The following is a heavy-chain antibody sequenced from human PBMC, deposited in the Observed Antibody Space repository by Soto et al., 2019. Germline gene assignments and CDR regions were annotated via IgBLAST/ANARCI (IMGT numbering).Heavy chain of an antibody. D-gene: IGHD2-2*01. CDR3: ARSDIVVVPAAMVPSRRYYYYGMDV. CDR1: GYTFTSYD. J-gene: IGHJ6*02. CDR2: IIPIFGTA. Sequence: ASVKVSCKASGYTFTSYDINWVRQATGQGLEWMGWIIPIFGTANYAQKFRGRVTITADESTSTAYMELSSLRSEDTAVYYCARSDIVVVPAAMVPSRRYYYYGMDVWGQGTTVTVSS. V-gene: IGHV1-69*13.